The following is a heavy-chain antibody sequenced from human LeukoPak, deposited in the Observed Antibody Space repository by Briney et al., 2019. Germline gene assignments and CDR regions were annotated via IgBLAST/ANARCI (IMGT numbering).Heavy chain of an antibody. CDR1: GFTFSSYS. J-gene: IGHJ6*03. V-gene: IGHV3-21*01. CDR3: ARDRGDTAMVIYYYYYMDV. CDR2: ISSSSSYI. D-gene: IGHD5-18*01. Sequence: GGSLRLSCAASGFTFSSYSMNWVRQAPGKGLEWVSSISSSSSYIYYADSVKGRFTISRDNAKNSLYLQMNSLRAEDTAVYYCARDRGDTAMVIYYYYYMDVWGKGTTVTVSS.